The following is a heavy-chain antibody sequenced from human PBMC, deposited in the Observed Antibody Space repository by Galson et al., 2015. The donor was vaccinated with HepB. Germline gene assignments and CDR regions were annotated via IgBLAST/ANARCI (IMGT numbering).Heavy chain of an antibody. J-gene: IGHJ3*02. CDR3: ARRVVDSYDAFDI. V-gene: IGHV1-69*13. CDR2: IIPTFGSV. D-gene: IGHD2-15*01. Sequence: SVKVSCKASGGTFSSYVISWVRQAPGQGLEWMGGIIPTFGSVNYVQKFQDRVTITADESTSTVYMEPSSLTSEDTAMYYCARRVVDSYDAFDIWGQGTTVAVSS. CDR1: GGTFSSYV.